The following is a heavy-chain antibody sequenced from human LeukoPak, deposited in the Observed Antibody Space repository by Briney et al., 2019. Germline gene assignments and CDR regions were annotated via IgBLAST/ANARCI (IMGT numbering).Heavy chain of an antibody. Sequence: GGSLRLSCAASGFTFSSYGMHWVRQAPGKGLEWVAFIRYDGSNKYYADSVKGRFTISRDNSKNTLYLQMNSLRAEDTAVYYCAKDFSVSTSYFDYWGQGTLVTVSS. V-gene: IGHV3-30*02. CDR1: GFTFSSYG. CDR2: IRYDGSNK. J-gene: IGHJ4*02. D-gene: IGHD5/OR15-5a*01. CDR3: AKDFSVSTSYFDY.